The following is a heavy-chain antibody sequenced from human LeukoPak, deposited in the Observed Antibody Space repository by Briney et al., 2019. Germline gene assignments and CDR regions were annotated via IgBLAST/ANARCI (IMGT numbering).Heavy chain of an antibody. CDR2: IYTSGST. D-gene: IGHD3-16*02. CDR1: GGSISSYY. V-gene: IGHV4-4*07. J-gene: IGHJ5*02. CDR3: ARGRYYDYVWGSYRQKNLISSNWFDP. Sequence: SETLSLTCTVSGGSISSYYWSWIRQPAGKGLEWIGRIYTSGSTNYNPSLKSRVTMSVDTSKNQFSLKLSSVTAADTAVYYCARGRYYDYVWGSYRQKNLISSNWFDPWGQGTLVTVSS.